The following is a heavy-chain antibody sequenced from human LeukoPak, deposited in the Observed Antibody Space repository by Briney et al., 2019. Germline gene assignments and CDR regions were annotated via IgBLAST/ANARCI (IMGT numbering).Heavy chain of an antibody. Sequence: GGSLRLSCAASGLTFSRQWMFWVGQVPGKGVGWVSQIDRDGRSTGYADSVRGRFTISRDNATNTLYLPMDSLRAEDTAVYYCATETSAWSAFDIWGQGTMVTVSA. J-gene: IGHJ3*02. D-gene: IGHD6-19*01. CDR1: GLTFSRQW. CDR3: ATETSAWSAFDI. CDR2: IDRDGRST. V-gene: IGHV3-74*01.